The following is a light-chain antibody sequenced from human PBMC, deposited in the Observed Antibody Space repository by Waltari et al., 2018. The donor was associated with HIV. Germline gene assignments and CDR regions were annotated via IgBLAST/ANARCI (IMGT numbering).Light chain of an antibody. Sequence: SALTQPPSASGSPGQPVTISCTATSRDAGAYNSVSSYQQHPGKAPKLMIYEVSKRPSGVPDRFSGSKSGNTASLTVSGLQAEDEADYYCSSYAGSNNWVFGGGTKLTVL. CDR3: SSYAGSNNWV. V-gene: IGLV2-8*01. CDR1: SRDAGAYNS. CDR2: EVS. J-gene: IGLJ2*01.